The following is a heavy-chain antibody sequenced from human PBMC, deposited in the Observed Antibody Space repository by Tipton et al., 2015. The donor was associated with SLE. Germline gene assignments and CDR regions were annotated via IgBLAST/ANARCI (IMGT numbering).Heavy chain of an antibody. Sequence: TLSLTCTVSRGSISSRSDYWSWIRQPAGKGLEWIGRIYTSGSTNYNPPHKSRVTISVDTSKNQFSLKLSSVTAADTAVYYCASLDYGGHWGQGTLVTVSS. CDR1: RGSISSRSDY. D-gene: IGHD4-23*01. J-gene: IGHJ4*02. CDR3: ASLDYGGH. V-gene: IGHV4-61*02. CDR2: IYTSGST.